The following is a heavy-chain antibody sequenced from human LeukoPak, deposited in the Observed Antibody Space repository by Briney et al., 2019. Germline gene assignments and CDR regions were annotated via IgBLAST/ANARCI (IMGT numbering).Heavy chain of an antibody. V-gene: IGHV3-13*01. J-gene: IGHJ4*02. Sequence: QPGGSLRLSCAASGFTFSSYDMHWVRHATGKGLEWVSAIGTAGDTYYPGSVKGRFTISRENAKNSLYLQMNSLRAWDTAVYYCARGRYYDSSGYSLPLFDYWGQGPLVTVSS. CDR2: IGTAGDT. D-gene: IGHD3-22*01. CDR3: ARGRYYDSSGYSLPLFDY. CDR1: GFTFSSYD.